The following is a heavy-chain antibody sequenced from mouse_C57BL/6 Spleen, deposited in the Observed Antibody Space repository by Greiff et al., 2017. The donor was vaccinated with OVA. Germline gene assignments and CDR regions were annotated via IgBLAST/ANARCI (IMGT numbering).Heavy chain of an antibody. V-gene: IGHV5-17*01. CDR1: GFTFSDYG. Sequence: DVQLVESGGGLVKPGGSLKLSCAASGFTFSDYGMHWVRQAPEKGLEWVAYISSGSSTIYYADTVKGRFTISRDNAKNTLFLQMTSLRSEDTAMYYCARGYDYDEGYFDYWGQGTTLTVSS. CDR3: ARGYDYDEGYFDY. D-gene: IGHD2-4*01. J-gene: IGHJ2*01. CDR2: ISSGSSTI.